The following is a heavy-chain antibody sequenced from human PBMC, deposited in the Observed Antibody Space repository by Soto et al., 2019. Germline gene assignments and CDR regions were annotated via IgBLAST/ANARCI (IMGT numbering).Heavy chain of an antibody. Sequence: GGSLRLSCAASGFTFSSYDMHWVRQSTGKGLEWVSAIGTAVDTYYPGSVKGRFTISRENAKNSLYLQMNSLRAGDTAVYYCARDTASHGASLDYWGQGTLVSVSS. CDR1: GFTFSSYD. J-gene: IGHJ4*02. D-gene: IGHD4-17*01. CDR2: IGTAVDT. CDR3: ARDTASHGASLDY. V-gene: IGHV3-13*01.